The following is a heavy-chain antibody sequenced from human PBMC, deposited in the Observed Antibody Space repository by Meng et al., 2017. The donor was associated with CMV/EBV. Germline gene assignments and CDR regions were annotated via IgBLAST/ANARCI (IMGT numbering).Heavy chain of an antibody. V-gene: IGHV4-34*01. CDR2: INHSGST. D-gene: IGHD3-3*01. CDR1: GGSFSGYY. J-gene: IGHJ5*02. Sequence: QVQLPQLGAGVLKPSETLSLTCAVYGGSFSGYYWSWIRQPPGKGLEWIGEINHSGSTNYNPSLKSRVTISVDTSKNQFSLKLSSVTAADTAVYYCARGSRRLPRFNWFDPWGQGTLVTVSS. CDR3: ARGSRRLPRFNWFDP.